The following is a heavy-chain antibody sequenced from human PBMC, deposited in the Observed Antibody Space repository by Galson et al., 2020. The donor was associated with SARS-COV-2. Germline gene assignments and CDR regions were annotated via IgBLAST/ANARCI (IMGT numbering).Heavy chain of an antibody. J-gene: IGHJ4*02. D-gene: IGHD3-22*01. Sequence: GGSLRLSCAASGFTFDDYAMHWVRQAPGKGLEWVSGISWNSGSIGYADSVKGRFTISRDNAKNSLYLQMNSLRAEDTALYYCATLSPYYYDSSGYYPDYWGQGTLVTVSS. CDR2: ISWNSGSI. V-gene: IGHV3-9*01. CDR3: ATLSPYYYDSSGYYPDY. CDR1: GFTFDDYA.